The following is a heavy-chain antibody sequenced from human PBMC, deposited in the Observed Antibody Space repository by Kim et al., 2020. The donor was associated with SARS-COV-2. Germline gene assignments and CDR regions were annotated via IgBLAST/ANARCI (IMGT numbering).Heavy chain of an antibody. CDR1: GYSFTSYW. CDR3: ATSGGGPRVRGGAFDI. V-gene: IGHV5-51*01. CDR2: IYPGDSDT. J-gene: IGHJ3*02. Sequence: GESLKISCKGSGYSFTSYWIGWVRQMPGKGLEWMGIIYPGDSDTRYSPSFQGQVTISADKSIRTAYLQWSSLKASDTAMYYCATSGGGPRVRGGAFDIWGQGTMVTVSS. D-gene: IGHD3-10*01.